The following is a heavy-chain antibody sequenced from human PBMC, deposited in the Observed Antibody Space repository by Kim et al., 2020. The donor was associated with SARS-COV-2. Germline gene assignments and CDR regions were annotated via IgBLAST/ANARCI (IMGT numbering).Heavy chain of an antibody. CDR3: ARDAGDYVPFDL. V-gene: IGHV3-33*01. J-gene: IGHJ2*01. D-gene: IGHD4-17*01. Sequence: YYADSVKGRFPISRDNSKNTLYLQMNSLRAEDTAVYYCARDAGDYVPFDLWGRGTLVTVSS.